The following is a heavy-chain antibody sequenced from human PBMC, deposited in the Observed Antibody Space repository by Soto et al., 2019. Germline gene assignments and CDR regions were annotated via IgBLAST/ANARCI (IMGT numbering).Heavy chain of an antibody. CDR3: AKDLSGQPTHYYGMDV. CDR2: ISGSGGST. D-gene: IGHD3-10*01. J-gene: IGHJ6*02. Sequence: PGGSLRLSCAASGFTFSSYAMSWVRQAPGKGLEWVSAISGSGGSTYYADSVKGRFTISRDNSKNTLYLQMNSLRAEDTAVYYCAKDLSGQPTHYYGMDVWGQGTTVTVSS. V-gene: IGHV3-23*01. CDR1: GFTFSSYA.